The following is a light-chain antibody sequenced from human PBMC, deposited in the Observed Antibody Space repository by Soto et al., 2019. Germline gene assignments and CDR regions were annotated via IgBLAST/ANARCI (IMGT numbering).Light chain of an antibody. J-gene: IGKJ1*01. CDR3: QQSYNSPPWT. CDR2: TAS. CDR1: QSISSD. V-gene: IGKV1-39*01. Sequence: DIQMTQSPSSLSASVGDRVTITCRASQSISSDLNWYQQKPGKAPKLLIYTASSLQSGVPSRFSGSGSGTDFTLTISSLQPEDFANYYCQQSYNSPPWTFGQGTQVDIX.